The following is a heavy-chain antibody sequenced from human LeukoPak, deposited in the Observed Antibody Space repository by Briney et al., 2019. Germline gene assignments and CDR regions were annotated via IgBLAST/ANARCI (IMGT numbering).Heavy chain of an antibody. D-gene: IGHD6-19*01. CDR3: ARVGDSSGWYVDY. V-gene: IGHV1-46*01. Sequence: ASVKVSCKAFGYTFTSYYMHWVRQAPGQGLEWMGKINHSGGSTSYAQKFQGRVTMTRDMSTSTVYMELSSLRSDDTAVYYCARVGDSSGWYVDYWGQGTLVTVSS. J-gene: IGHJ4*02. CDR2: INHSGGST. CDR1: GYTFTSYY.